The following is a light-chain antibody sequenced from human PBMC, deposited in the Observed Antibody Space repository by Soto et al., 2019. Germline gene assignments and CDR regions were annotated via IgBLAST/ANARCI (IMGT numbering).Light chain of an antibody. CDR3: QQYGTPHQT. CDR2: GAS. V-gene: IGKV3-20*01. CDR1: QSVSNNY. J-gene: IGKJ1*01. Sequence: EIVLTQSPGTLSFSPGEGATLSCSASQSVSNNYLAWYQQKPGQGPRLLIYGASSRATGIPDRFSGSGSGTDFTLTISSLEPEDFAAYYCQQYGTPHQTFGQGTKVDIK.